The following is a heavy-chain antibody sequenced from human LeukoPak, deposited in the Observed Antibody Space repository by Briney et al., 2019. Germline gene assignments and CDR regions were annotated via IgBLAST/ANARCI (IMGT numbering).Heavy chain of an antibody. D-gene: IGHD6-19*01. Sequence: GGSPRLSCAASGFTFSSYAMSWVRQAPGKGLEWVSAISGSGGSTYYADSVKGRFTISRDNSKNTLYLQMNSLRAEDTAVYYCAKDSGIAVAGVRFRVSVPVYWGQGTLVTVSS. CDR3: AKDSGIAVAGVRFRVSVPVY. V-gene: IGHV3-23*01. CDR2: ISGSGGST. CDR1: GFTFSSYA. J-gene: IGHJ4*02.